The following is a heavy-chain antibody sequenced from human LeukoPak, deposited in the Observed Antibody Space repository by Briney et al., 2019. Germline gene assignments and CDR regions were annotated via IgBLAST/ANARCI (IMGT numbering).Heavy chain of an antibody. D-gene: IGHD6-13*01. CDR1: GFTFSNYA. Sequence: GGSLRLSCAASGFTFSNYAMTWVRQAPGKGLQWVSLVSGSGSGTYYADSVKGRFTISRDNSKNTLYLQMNSLRAEDTAVYYCARGELVLFYGMDVWGQGTTVTVSS. J-gene: IGHJ6*02. CDR3: ARGELVLFYGMDV. CDR2: VSGSGSGT. V-gene: IGHV3-23*01.